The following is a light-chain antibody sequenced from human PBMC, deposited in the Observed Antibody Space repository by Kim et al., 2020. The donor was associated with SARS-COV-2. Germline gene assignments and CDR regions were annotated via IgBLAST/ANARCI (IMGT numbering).Light chain of an antibody. CDR1: SRDVGAYNY. CDR2: DVR. Sequence: GQSFTISCPGTSRDVGAYNYVSWYQQHPGKAPKLMIYDVRKRPSGVSTRFSGSKSGNTASLTISGLQAEDEADYYCSSYTSSNTLVFGGGTQLTVL. CDR3: SSYTSSNTLV. V-gene: IGLV2-14*04. J-gene: IGLJ2*01.